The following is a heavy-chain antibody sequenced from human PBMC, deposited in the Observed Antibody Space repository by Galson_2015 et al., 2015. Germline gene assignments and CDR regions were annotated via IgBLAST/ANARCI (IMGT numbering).Heavy chain of an antibody. V-gene: IGHV6-1*01. D-gene: IGHD3-22*01. CDR2: TYYRSKWYN. Sequence: CAISGDSVSSNSAAWNWIRQSPSRGLEWLGRTYYRSKWYNDYAVSVKSRVTISTDTSKNQFSLKLSSVTAADTAVYYCARDDRTDGTNRFDPWGQGTLVTVSS. J-gene: IGHJ5*02. CDR1: GDSVSSNSAA. CDR3: ARDDRTDGTNRFDP.